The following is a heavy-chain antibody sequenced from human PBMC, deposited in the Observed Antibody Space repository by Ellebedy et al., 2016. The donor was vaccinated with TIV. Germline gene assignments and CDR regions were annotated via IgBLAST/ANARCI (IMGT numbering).Heavy chain of an antibody. CDR3: AKDFPAGIAAGYFQH. D-gene: IGHD6-13*01. CDR2: ISGSSGTI. J-gene: IGHJ1*01. V-gene: IGHV3-48*04. CDR1: GFTFSDYS. Sequence: GESLKISCAASGFTFSDYSMNWVRQAPGKGLEWVSYISGSSGTIDYADSVKGRFTISRDNAKNSLFLQMNSLRAEDTAVYYCAKDFPAGIAAGYFQHWGQGALVTVSS.